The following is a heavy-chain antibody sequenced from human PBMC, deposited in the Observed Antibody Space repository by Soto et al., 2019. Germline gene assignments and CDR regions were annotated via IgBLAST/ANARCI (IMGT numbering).Heavy chain of an antibody. Sequence: LSGGSLSLSCAASGFTFRSCVMSWLRQAPGQGLEWVSVTTPNGEIAYFVDSMKVMFIIARDNSKNSLYLQMNSLRVEDTATYYCAKMGFIGDTSPHFDSWGQGALVTVSS. D-gene: IGHD2-21*01. V-gene: IGHV3-23*01. CDR3: AKMGFIGDTSPHFDS. CDR1: GFTFRSCV. J-gene: IGHJ4*02. CDR2: TTPNGEIA.